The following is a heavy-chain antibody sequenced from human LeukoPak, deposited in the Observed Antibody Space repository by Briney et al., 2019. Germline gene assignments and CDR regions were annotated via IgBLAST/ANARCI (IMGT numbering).Heavy chain of an antibody. J-gene: IGHJ4*02. V-gene: IGHV4-34*01. CDR1: GVSISSYY. D-gene: IGHD6-19*01. Sequence: SETLSLTCTVSGVSISSYYWSWIRQPPGKGLEWIGEINHSGSTNYNPSLKSRVTISVDTSKNQFSLKLSSVTAADTAVYYCARGFSSGWYGGYWGQGTLVTVSS. CDR3: ARGFSSGWYGGY. CDR2: INHSGST.